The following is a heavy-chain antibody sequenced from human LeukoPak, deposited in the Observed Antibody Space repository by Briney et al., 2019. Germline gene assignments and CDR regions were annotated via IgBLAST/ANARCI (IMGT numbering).Heavy chain of an antibody. CDR3: ARTHPIQLWLDLYYYYMDV. Sequence: ASVKVSCKASGYTFTSYGISWVRQAPGQGLEWMGWISAYNGNTNYAQKLQGRVTMTTDTSTSTAYMELRSLRSDDTAVYHCARTHPIQLWLDLYYYYMDVWGKGTTVTVSS. CDR1: GYTFTSYG. V-gene: IGHV1-18*01. CDR2: ISAYNGNT. J-gene: IGHJ6*03. D-gene: IGHD5-18*01.